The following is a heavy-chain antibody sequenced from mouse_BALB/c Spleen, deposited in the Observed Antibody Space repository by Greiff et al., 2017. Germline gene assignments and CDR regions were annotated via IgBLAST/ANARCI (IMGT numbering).Heavy chain of an antibody. V-gene: IGHV5-12-1*01. J-gene: IGHJ2*01. CDR3: ARQGYSDYFDY. CDR1: GFAFSSYD. D-gene: IGHD2-14*01. Sequence: EVNLVESGGGLVKPGGSLKLSCAASGFAFSSYDMSWVRQTPEKRLEWVAYISSGGGSTYYPDTVKGRFTISRDNAKNTLYLQMSSLKSEDTAMYYCARQGYSDYFDYWGQGTTLTVSS. CDR2: ISSGGGST.